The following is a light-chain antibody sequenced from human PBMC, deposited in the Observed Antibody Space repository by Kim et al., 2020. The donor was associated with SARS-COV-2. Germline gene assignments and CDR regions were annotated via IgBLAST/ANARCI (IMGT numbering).Light chain of an antibody. V-gene: IGKV1-5*03. CDR1: QSISSW. Sequence: ASVGDRVTIPCRASQSISSWLAWYQQKPGKAPKLLMYKASSLESGVPSRFSRSGSGTEFTLTINSLQPDDFATYYCQQYDSYSWTFGQGTKVDIK. CDR3: QQYDSYSWT. J-gene: IGKJ1*01. CDR2: KAS.